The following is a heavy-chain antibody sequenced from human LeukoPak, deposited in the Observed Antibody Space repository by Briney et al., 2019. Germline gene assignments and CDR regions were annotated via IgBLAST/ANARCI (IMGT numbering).Heavy chain of an antibody. CDR1: GGSFSGYY. CDR3: ARVRYYDILTGYYSFWRNYYGMDV. J-gene: IGHJ6*02. CDR2: INHSGST. V-gene: IGHV4-34*01. D-gene: IGHD3-9*01. Sequence: SETLSLTCAVYGGSFSGYYWSWIRQPPGKGLEWIGEINHSGSTNYNPSLKSRVTISVDTSKNQFSLKLSSVTAADTAVYYRARVRYYDILTGYYSFWRNYYGMDVWGQGTTVTVSS.